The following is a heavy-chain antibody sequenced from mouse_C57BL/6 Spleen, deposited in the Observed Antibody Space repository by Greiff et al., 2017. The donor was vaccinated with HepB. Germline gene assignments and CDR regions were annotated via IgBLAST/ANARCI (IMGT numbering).Heavy chain of an antibody. Sequence: VQLVESGAELVKPGASVKMSCKASGYTFTTYPIEWMKQNHGKSLEWIGNLHPYNDDTKYNEKFKGKATLTVEKSSSTVYLELSRLTSDDSAVYYCARRDYEGYYFDYWGQGTTLTVSS. V-gene: IGHV1-47*01. J-gene: IGHJ2*01. CDR1: GYTFTTYP. CDR2: LHPYNDDT. D-gene: IGHD2-4*01. CDR3: ARRDYEGYYFDY.